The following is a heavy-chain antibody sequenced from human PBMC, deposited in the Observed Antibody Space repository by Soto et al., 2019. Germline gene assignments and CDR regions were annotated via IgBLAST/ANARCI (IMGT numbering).Heavy chain of an antibody. J-gene: IGHJ4*02. Sequence: GGSLRLSCAASGFTFDDYAMHWVRQALGKGVEWLSGIRGNSGKIGYTDTVKGRFTISRVSAMNSLYRQSSSRRGEDTALYYWARDYGYDSSWYLFDYWDEGTLVTVSS. D-gene: IGHD3-22*01. V-gene: IGHV3-9*01. CDR2: IRGNSGKI. CDR1: GFTFDDYA. CDR3: ARDYGYDSSWYLFDY.